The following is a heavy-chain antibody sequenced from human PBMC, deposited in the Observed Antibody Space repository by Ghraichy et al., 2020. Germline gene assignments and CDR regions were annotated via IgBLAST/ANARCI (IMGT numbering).Heavy chain of an antibody. CDR3: VTGPDSRILGCTNGVCYSANPPSD. V-gene: IGHV4-39*01. Sequence: SQTLSLTCTVSGGSISSSSYYWGWIRQPPGKGLEWIGSIYYSGSTYYNPSLKSRVTISVDTSKNQFSLKLSSVTAADTAVYYCVTGPDSRILGCTNGVCYSANPPSDWGQGTLVTVSS. D-gene: IGHD2-8*01. CDR2: IYYSGST. CDR1: GGSISSSSYY. J-gene: IGHJ4*02.